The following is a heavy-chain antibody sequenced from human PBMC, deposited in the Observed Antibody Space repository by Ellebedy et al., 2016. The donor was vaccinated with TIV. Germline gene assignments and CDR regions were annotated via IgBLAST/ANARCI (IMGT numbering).Heavy chain of an antibody. Sequence: SETLSLTCTVSGGSISSSSYYWGWIRQPPGKGLEWIGSIYYSGSTYYNPSLKSRVTISVDTSKNQFSLKLSSVTAADTAVYYCASTAIDYYYDSSGYSRFDYWGQGTLVTVSS. D-gene: IGHD3-22*01. CDR2: IYYSGST. J-gene: IGHJ4*02. CDR3: ASTAIDYYYDSSGYSRFDY. V-gene: IGHV4-39*01. CDR1: GGSISSSSYY.